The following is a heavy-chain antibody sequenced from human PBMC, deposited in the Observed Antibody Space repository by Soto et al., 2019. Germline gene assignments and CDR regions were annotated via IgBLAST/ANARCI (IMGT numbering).Heavy chain of an antibody. D-gene: IGHD6-6*01. J-gene: IGHJ6*02. CDR1: GGTFSSYA. CDR2: IIPIFGTA. Sequence: SVKVSFKASGGTFSSYAISWVRQAPGQGLEWMGGIIPIFGTANYAQKFQGRVTITADESTSTAYMELSSLRSEDTAVYYCARDRGKQLVGGCCYYYGMDVWGQGTTVTVSS. CDR3: ARDRGKQLVGGCCYYYGMDV. V-gene: IGHV1-69*01.